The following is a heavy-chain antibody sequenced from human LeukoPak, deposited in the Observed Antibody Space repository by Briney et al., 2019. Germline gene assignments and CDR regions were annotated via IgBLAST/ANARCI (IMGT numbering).Heavy chain of an antibody. J-gene: IGHJ3*02. CDR2: INQDGSHK. V-gene: IGHV3-7*01. CDR3: ARDITYYFETSGSYYDAHDI. Sequence: GGSLRLSCVASGLSFQNSWMHWVRQAPGKGLEWVASINQDGSHKYYVDSVKGRFTISRDNAKNSLYLQMNGLRAEDTAVYYCARDITYYFETSGSYYDAHDIWGQGTKVTVSS. CDR1: GLSFQNSW. D-gene: IGHD3-22*01.